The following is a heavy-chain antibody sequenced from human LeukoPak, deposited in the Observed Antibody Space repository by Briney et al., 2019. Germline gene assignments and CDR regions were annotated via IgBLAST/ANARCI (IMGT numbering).Heavy chain of an antibody. V-gene: IGHV3-11*05. J-gene: IGHJ4*02. Sequence: GGSLRLSCAASGFTFSDYYMSWIRQAPGKGLEWVSYISSSGNYANYADSVKGRFTISRDNGKKSLNLQMESLRAEDMAVYYCARVGRTPIGFDYWGQGTVVTVSS. CDR1: GFTFSDYY. D-gene: IGHD4-23*01. CDR2: ISSSGNYA. CDR3: ARVGRTPIGFDY.